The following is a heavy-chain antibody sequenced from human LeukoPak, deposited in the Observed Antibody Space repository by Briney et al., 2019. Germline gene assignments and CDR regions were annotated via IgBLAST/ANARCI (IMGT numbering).Heavy chain of an antibody. V-gene: IGHV3-23*01. CDR2: ISGKTGTT. CDR3: AKINSRDGYDYDSFDY. CDR1: GFTFNTYA. Sequence: GGSLRLSCAASGFTFNTYAMTWVRQAPGKGLEWVSCISGKTGTTYYAAPVKGRLIISRDSSKTTLYLQMNSLRAEDTAVYYCAKINSRDGYDYDSFDYWGQGTLVTVSS. D-gene: IGHD5-24*01. J-gene: IGHJ4*02.